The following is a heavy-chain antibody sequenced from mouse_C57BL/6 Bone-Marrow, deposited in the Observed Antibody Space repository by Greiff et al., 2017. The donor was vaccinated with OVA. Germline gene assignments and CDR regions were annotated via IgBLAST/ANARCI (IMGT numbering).Heavy chain of an antibody. CDR2: INPNNGGT. V-gene: IGHV1-26*01. CDR3: ARGDGYIDY. CDR1: GYTFTDYY. D-gene: IGHD2-3*01. Sequence: VQLQQSGPELVKPGASVKISCKASGYTFTDYYMNWVKQSHGKSLEWIGDINPNNGGTSYNQKFKGKATLTVDKSSSTAYMELRSLTSEDSAVYYCARGDGYIDYWGQGTTLTVSS. J-gene: IGHJ2*01.